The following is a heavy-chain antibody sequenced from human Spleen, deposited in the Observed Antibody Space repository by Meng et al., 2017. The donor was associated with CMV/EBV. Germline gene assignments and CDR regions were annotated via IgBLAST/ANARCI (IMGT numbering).Heavy chain of an antibody. CDR2: IYYSGST. J-gene: IGHJ5*02. D-gene: IGHD1-7*01. Sequence: SISSGDYYWSWLRQPPGKGLEWIGYIYYSGSTYYNPSLKSRVTISVDTSKNQFSLKLSSVTAADTAVYYCARSPSAITGTTSRWFDPWGQGTLVTVSS. CDR3: ARSPSAITGTTSRWFDP. V-gene: IGHV4-30-4*08. CDR1: SISSGDYY.